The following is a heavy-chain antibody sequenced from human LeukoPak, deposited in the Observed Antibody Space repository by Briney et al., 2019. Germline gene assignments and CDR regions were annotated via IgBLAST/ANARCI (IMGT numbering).Heavy chain of an antibody. CDR1: GFTSSGHW. J-gene: IGHJ3*02. CDR2: IRQDGSEK. CDR3: AKGSSRPPNAFDI. Sequence: GGSLRLSCTASGFTSSGHWMSWVRQAPGKGLEWVASIRQDGSEKHYVDSVEGRFIISRDNAKNSLHLQMNSLRAEDTAVYYCAKGSSRPPNAFDIWGQGTLVTVSS. D-gene: IGHD6-6*01. V-gene: IGHV3-7*01.